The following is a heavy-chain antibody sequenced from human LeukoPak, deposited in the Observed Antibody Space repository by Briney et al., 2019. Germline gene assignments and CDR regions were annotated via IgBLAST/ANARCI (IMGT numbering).Heavy chain of an antibody. V-gene: IGHV3-7*01. CDR1: GVTFSSYW. CDR3: ARSRYQLNYYYYMDV. D-gene: IGHD2-15*01. CDR2: IKQDGSEK. J-gene: IGHJ6*03. Sequence: GGSLRLSCAASGVTFSSYWMSWVRQAPGKGLEWVANIKQDGSEKYYVDSVKGRFTISRDNAKNSLYLQMNSLRAEDTAVYYCARSRYQLNYYYYMDVWGKGTTVTVSS.